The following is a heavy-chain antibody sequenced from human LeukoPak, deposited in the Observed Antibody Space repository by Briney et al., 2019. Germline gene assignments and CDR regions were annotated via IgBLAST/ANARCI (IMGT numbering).Heavy chain of an antibody. J-gene: IGHJ4*02. D-gene: IGHD3-22*01. CDR3: ARSNDNYDRSGYYFDY. CDR2: IYDSGST. CDR1: GGSISGSY. V-gene: IGHV4-59*12. Sequence: SETLSLTCTVSGGSISGSYWSWIRQPPGKGLEWIAYIYDSGSTNYNPSLKSRVTFSVDTSKNRFSLKLNSVTAADTAVYYCARSNDNYDRSGYYFDYWGQGTLVTVSS.